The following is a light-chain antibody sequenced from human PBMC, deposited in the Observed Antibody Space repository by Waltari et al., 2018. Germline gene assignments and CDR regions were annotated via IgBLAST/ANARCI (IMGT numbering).Light chain of an antibody. V-gene: IGKV3-11*01. CDR2: DTS. CDR3: QQRRNWPLT. J-gene: IGKJ4*01. Sequence: GEIATLSSRPSQSIQIYLSWYQQKPGQAPRLRIYDTSNRATGISARFSGSGFGTDFTLTISSLEPEDFAVYYCQQRRNWPLTFGGGTKVEIK. CDR1: QSIQIY.